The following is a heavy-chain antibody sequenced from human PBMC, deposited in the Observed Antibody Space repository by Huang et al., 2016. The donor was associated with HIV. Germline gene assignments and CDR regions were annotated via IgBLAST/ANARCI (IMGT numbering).Heavy chain of an antibody. D-gene: IGHD6-19*01. Sequence: SSYAMHWVRQAPGKGLEWVAVISYDGSNKYYADSVKGRFTISRDNSKNTLYLQMNSLRAEDTAVYYCARGSAVAADFDYWGQGTLVTVSS. CDR2: ISYDGSNK. J-gene: IGHJ4*02. V-gene: IGHV3-30-3*01. CDR1: SSYA. CDR3: ARGSAVAADFDY.